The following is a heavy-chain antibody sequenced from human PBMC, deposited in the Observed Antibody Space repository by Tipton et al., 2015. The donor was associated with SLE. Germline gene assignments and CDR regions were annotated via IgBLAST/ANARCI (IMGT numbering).Heavy chain of an antibody. CDR3: AKTTVYSNDWHYFDH. CDR2: VYYSGST. D-gene: IGHD6-19*01. Sequence: GLVKPSETLSLICTVSGDSISANSYHWGWVRQPPGKGLEWIGNVYYSGSTYYSASLRSRVTISLDRSKNHFSLTLNSVTAADTAVYYCAKTTVYSNDWHYFDHWFQGTLVTVSS. J-gene: IGHJ4*02. CDR1: GDSISANSYH. V-gene: IGHV4-39*07.